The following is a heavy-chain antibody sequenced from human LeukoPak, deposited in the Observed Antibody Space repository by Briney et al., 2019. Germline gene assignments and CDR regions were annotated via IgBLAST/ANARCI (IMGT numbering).Heavy chain of an antibody. CDR1: GGSISSSSYY. D-gene: IGHD3-10*01. V-gene: IGHV4-39*06. CDR3: ASGAPPQN. CDR2: VYNTGAP. Sequence: SETLSLTCTVSGGSISSSSYYWGWIRQPPGKGLDWIGSVYNTGAPSSNASLNRQVSISTDTSKNYLPLNSPSVTAADTAVYYCASGAPPQNWGQGALVSVSS. J-gene: IGHJ4*02.